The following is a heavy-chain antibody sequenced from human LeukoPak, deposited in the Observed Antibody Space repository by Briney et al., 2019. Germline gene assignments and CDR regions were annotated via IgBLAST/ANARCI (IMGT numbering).Heavy chain of an antibody. D-gene: IGHD4-17*01. V-gene: IGHV1-18*01. CDR3: ARDTYTSVTAMDV. Sequence: EASVKVSCKTSGYTFTRYGISWVRQAPGQGLEWMGWISAYNGKTDYAQNVQARVTLSTDTSTSTAYMELRSLRSDDTAVYYCARDTYTSVTAMDVWGKGTTVTVSS. CDR2: ISAYNGKT. CDR1: GYTFTRYG. J-gene: IGHJ6*03.